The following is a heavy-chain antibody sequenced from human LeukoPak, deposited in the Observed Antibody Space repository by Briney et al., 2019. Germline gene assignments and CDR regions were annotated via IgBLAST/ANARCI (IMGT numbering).Heavy chain of an antibody. J-gene: IGHJ4*02. CDR2: IYYSGST. V-gene: IGHV4-59*08. CDR3: ARHYSSSWSIFDY. Sequence: SETLSLTCTVSGDSISSYYWSWIRQPPGKGLEWIGYIYYSGSTNYNPSLKSRVTISVDTSKNQFSLQLTSVTAADTAVYYCARHYSSSWSIFDYWGQGTLVTVSS. D-gene: IGHD6-13*01. CDR1: GDSISSYY.